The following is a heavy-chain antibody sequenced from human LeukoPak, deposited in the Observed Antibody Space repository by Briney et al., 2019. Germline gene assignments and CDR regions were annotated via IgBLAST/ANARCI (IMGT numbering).Heavy chain of an antibody. CDR2: IRQDGDEK. J-gene: IGHJ3*02. CDR3: AAGNTFDI. V-gene: IGHV3-7*01. CDR1: GITFSTYW. Sequence: GGSLRLSCAASGITFSTYWMSWVRQAPGKGLEWVANIRQDGDEKNYVGSVKGRFTISRDNAKNSLYLQMNSLRAEDTAVYYCAAGNTFDIWGQGTMVTVSS. D-gene: IGHD1-14*01.